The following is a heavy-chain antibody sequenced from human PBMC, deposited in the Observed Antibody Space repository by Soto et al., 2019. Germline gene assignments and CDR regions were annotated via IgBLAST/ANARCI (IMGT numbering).Heavy chain of an antibody. D-gene: IGHD5-12*01. Sequence: PSETLSLTCAVYGGSFSGYYWSWIRQPPGKGLEWIGEINHSGSTNYNPSLKSRVTISVDTSKNQFSLKLSSVTAADTAVYYCARYSGYDYGYYGMDVWGQGTTVTSP. CDR1: GGSFSGYY. V-gene: IGHV4-34*01. J-gene: IGHJ6*02. CDR2: INHSGST. CDR3: ARYSGYDYGYYGMDV.